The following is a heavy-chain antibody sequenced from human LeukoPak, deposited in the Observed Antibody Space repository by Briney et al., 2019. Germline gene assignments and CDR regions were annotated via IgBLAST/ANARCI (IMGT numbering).Heavy chain of an antibody. CDR3: ARDQGQQLEHQSYFDY. Sequence: GGSLRLSCAASGFTFSSFSMNWVRQAPGKGLEWVSSISSSSSYIYYADSVKGRFTISRDNAKNSLYLQMNSLRAEDTAVYYCARDQGQQLEHQSYFDYWGQGTLVTVSS. V-gene: IGHV3-21*01. J-gene: IGHJ4*02. D-gene: IGHD6-13*01. CDR2: ISSSSSYI. CDR1: GFTFSSFS.